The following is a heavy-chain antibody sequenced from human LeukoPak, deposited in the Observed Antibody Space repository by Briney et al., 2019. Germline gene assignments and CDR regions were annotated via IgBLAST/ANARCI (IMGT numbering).Heavy chain of an antibody. V-gene: IGHV3-15*01. CDR2: IKTKIAGETT. CDR3: TTDTLSNYDDAFAI. CDR1: GFTVSNAW. D-gene: IGHD4/OR15-4a*01. J-gene: IGHJ3*02. Sequence: PGGSLRLSCAASGFTVSNAWMSWVRQAPGKGLEWVARIKTKIAGETTDYAAPVKGRFTISRDDSKDTVYLQMDTLKTEDTAVYYCTTDTLSNYDDAFAIWGQGTMVTVSS.